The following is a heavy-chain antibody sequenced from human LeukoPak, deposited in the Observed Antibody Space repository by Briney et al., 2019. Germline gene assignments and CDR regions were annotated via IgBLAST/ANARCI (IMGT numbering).Heavy chain of an antibody. CDR3: ARSHSSGWYGYYYYGMDV. J-gene: IGHJ6*02. V-gene: IGHV6-1*01. CDR1: GDSVSSNSAA. Sequence: SQTLSLTCAISGDSVSSNSAAWNWIRQSPSRGLEWLGRTYYGSKWYNDYAVSVKSRITINPDTSKNQFSLQLNSVTPEDTAVYYCARSHSSGWYGYYYYGMDVWGQGTTVTVSS. D-gene: IGHD6-19*01. CDR2: TYYGSKWYN.